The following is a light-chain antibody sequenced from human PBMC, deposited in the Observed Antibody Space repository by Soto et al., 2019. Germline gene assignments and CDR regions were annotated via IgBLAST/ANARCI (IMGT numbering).Light chain of an antibody. CDR3: SSYTMSTTII. CDR1: SSDVGGYEY. V-gene: IGLV2-11*01. Sequence: QSALTQPRSVSGSPGQSVTISCTGTSSDVGGYEYVSWYQQYPGKAPKLMIYAVTRRPSGVPDRFSGSKSGNTASLTISGLQAEDEADYYCSSYTMSTTIIFGRGTKLTVL. CDR2: AVT. J-gene: IGLJ2*01.